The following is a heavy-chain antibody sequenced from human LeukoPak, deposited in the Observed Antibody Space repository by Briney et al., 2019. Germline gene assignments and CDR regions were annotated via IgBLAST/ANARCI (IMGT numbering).Heavy chain of an antibody. CDR1: GFTFSSYT. D-gene: IGHD6-13*01. J-gene: IGHJ6*03. V-gene: IGHV3-30-3*01. CDR2: ISYDGSNK. Sequence: PGGCLRLSCAASGFTFSSYTMHWVRQAPGKGLEWVAVISYDGSNKYYADSVKGRFTISRDNSKSTLFLQMNSPSAEDTAVYYCARGIAATNYMGVWGKGTTVTVSS. CDR3: ARGIAATNYMGV.